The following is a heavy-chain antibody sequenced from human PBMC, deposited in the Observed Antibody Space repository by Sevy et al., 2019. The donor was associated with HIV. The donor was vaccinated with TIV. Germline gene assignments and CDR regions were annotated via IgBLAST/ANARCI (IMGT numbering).Heavy chain of an antibody. Sequence: GGSLRLSCAASGFTFSNYWMSWVRQAPGKGLEWVANIKQDGSEKYYVDSVKGRFTISRDNAKNSLYLQMNSLKTEDTAVYYCSTDPIIVLLVTDGMDVWGQGTTVTVSS. D-gene: IGHD2-8*01. CDR2: IKQDGSEK. CDR1: GFTFSNYW. V-gene: IGHV3-7*03. CDR3: STDPIIVLLVTDGMDV. J-gene: IGHJ6*02.